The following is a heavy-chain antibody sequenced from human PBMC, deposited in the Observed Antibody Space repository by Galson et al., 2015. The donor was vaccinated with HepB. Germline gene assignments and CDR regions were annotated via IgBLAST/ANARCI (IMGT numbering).Heavy chain of an antibody. CDR1: GYSFTSYW. D-gene: IGHD3-10*01. V-gene: IGHV5-10-1*01. Sequence: QSGAEVKKPGESLRISCKGSGYSFTSYWISWVRQMPGKGLEWMGRIDPSDSYTNYSPSFQGHVTISADKSISTAYLQWSSLKASDTAMYYCARHAGYYYGSGSQRGSDAFDIWGQGTMVTVSS. CDR3: ARHAGYYYGSGSQRGSDAFDI. CDR2: IDPSDSYT. J-gene: IGHJ3*02.